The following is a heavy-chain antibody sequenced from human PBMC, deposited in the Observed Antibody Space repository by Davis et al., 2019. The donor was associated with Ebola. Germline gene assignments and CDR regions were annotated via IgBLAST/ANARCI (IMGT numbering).Heavy chain of an antibody. D-gene: IGHD6-6*01. CDR1: GFIFRSYV. J-gene: IGHJ4*02. Sequence: ESLKISCAASGFIFRSYVMSWVRQAPGKGLEWIGSIYYSGSTYYNPSLKSRVTISVDTSKNQFSLKLSSVTAADTAVYYCARLRGRYSSSSPYFDYWGQGTLVTVSS. CDR2: IYYSGST. V-gene: IGHV4-38-2*01. CDR3: ARLRGRYSSSSPYFDY.